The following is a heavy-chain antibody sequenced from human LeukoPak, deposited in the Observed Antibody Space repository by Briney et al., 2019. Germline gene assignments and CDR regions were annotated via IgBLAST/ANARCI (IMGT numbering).Heavy chain of an antibody. J-gene: IGHJ4*02. Sequence: ASVKVSCKASGYTFTGYYMHWVRQAPGQGLEWMGWINPNSGGTNYGQKFQGRVTMTRDTSISTAYMELSRLRSDDTAVYYCARGGVRVGYCSGGSCYPGYWGQGTLVTVSS. D-gene: IGHD2-15*01. CDR3: ARGGVRVGYCSGGSCYPGY. CDR1: GYTFTGYY. V-gene: IGHV1-2*02. CDR2: INPNSGGT.